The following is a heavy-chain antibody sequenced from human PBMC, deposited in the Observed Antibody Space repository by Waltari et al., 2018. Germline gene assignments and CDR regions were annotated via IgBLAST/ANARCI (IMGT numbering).Heavy chain of an antibody. V-gene: IGHV1-69*12. D-gene: IGHD1-26*01. CDR2: IIPIFGTA. Sequence: QVQLVQSGAEVKKPGSSVKVSCKASGGTFSSYAISWVRQAPGQGLEWMGGIIPIFGTANYAQKFQGRVTITADESTSTAYMELSSLRSDDTAVYYCARVSGSYHPGAFDIWGQGTMVTVSS. CDR3: ARVSGSYHPGAFDI. J-gene: IGHJ3*02. CDR1: GGTFSSYA.